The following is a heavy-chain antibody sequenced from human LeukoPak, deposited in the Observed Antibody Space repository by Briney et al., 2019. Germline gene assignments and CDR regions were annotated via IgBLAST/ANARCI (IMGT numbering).Heavy chain of an antibody. D-gene: IGHD6-19*01. CDR2: ISSSSSYI. CDR3: ARENSSGWPSYYFDY. V-gene: IGHV3-21*01. CDR1: GFTFSSYS. Sequence: GGSLRLSCAASGFTFSSYSMNWVRQAPGKGLEWVSSISSSSSYIYYADSVKGRFTISRDNAKNSLYLQMNSLRAEDTAVYYCARENSSGWPSYYFDYWGQGTLVTVSS. J-gene: IGHJ4*02.